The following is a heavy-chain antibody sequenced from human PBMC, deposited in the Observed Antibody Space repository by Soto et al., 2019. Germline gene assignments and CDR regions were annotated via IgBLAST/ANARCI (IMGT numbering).Heavy chain of an antibody. CDR3: AREAPFSSTYYYYYMDV. CDR1: GFTVSSNY. J-gene: IGHJ6*03. V-gene: IGHV3-53*04. CDR2: IYSGGST. Sequence: EVQLVESGGGLVQPGGSLRLSCAAPGFTVSSNYMSWVRQAPGKGLEWVSVIYSGGSTYYADSVKGRFTISRHNSKNTLYLQMNSLRAEDTAVYYCAREAPFSSTYYYYYMDVWGKGTTVTVSS. D-gene: IGHD6-6*01.